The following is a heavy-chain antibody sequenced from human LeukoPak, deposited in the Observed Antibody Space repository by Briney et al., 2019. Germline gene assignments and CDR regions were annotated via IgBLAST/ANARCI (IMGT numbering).Heavy chain of an antibody. J-gene: IGHJ5*02. CDR1: GGSISSYY. D-gene: IGHD4-17*01. CDR3: ARALLRPWFDP. V-gene: IGHV4-59*01. CDR2: IYYSGST. Sequence: PSETLSLTCTVSGGSISSYYWSWIRQPPGKGPEWIGYIYYSGSTNYNPSLKSRVTISVDTSKDQFSLKLSSVTAADTAVYYCARALLRPWFDPWGQGTLVTVSS.